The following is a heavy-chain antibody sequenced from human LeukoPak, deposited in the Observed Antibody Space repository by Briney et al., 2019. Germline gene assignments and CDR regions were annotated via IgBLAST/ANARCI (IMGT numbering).Heavy chain of an antibody. Sequence: GGSLRLSCAASGFIVSGNDMCWVRQAPGKGLEWVSVIYNGGSAYYADSVKGRFTISRDNSKNTLYLQMNSPRAEDTAVYYCARDVGGCSGGSCYSRDVWGQGTTVTVSS. J-gene: IGHJ6*02. CDR2: IYNGGSA. D-gene: IGHD2-15*01. V-gene: IGHV3-53*01. CDR3: ARDVGGCSGGSCYSRDV. CDR1: GFIVSGND.